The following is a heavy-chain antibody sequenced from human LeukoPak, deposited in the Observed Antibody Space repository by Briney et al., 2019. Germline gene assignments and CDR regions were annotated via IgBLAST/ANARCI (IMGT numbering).Heavy chain of an antibody. J-gene: IGHJ6*02. D-gene: IGHD4-17*01. CDR3: ARGYGDYGSYYYYGMDV. CDR2: IYTSGST. CDR1: GGSISSYY. Sequence: SETLSLTCTVSGGSISSYYWSWIRQPPGKGLEWIGYIYTSGSTNYNPSLKSRVTISVDTSKNQFSLKLSSVTAADTAVYYCARGYGDYGSYYYYGMDVWGQGTTVTVSS. V-gene: IGHV4-4*09.